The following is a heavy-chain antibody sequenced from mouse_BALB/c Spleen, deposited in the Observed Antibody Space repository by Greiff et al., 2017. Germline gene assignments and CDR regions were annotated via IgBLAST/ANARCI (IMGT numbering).Heavy chain of an antibody. D-gene: IGHD4-1*01. CDR3: ARSLLGDY. V-gene: IGHV14-3*02. Sequence: VQLQQSGAELVKPGASVKLSCTASGFNIKDTYMHWVKQRPEQGLEWIGRIDPANGNTKYDPKFQGKATITADTSSNTAYLQLSSLTSEDTAVYYGARSLLGDYWGQGTTLTVSS. J-gene: IGHJ2*01. CDR2: IDPANGNT. CDR1: GFNIKDTY.